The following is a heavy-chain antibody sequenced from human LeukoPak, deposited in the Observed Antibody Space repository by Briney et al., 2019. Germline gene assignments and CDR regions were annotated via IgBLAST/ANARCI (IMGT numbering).Heavy chain of an antibody. CDR1: GGTFSSYA. V-gene: IGHV1-69*13. CDR3: ARVRLYRYYYGMDV. CDR2: IIPIFGTA. J-gene: IGHJ6*02. D-gene: IGHD3-16*02. Sequence: GASVKVSCKASGGTFSSYAISWVRQAPGQGLGWMGGIIPIFGTANYAQKFQGRVTITADESTSTAYMELSSLRSEDTAVYYCARVRLYRYYYGMDVWGQGTTVTVSS.